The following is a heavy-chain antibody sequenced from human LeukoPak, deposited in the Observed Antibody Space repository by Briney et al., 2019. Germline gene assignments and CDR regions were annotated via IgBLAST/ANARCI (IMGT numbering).Heavy chain of an antibody. CDR2: INHSGST. J-gene: IGHJ4*02. Sequence: SETLSLTCAVSGGSISSNNWWGWIRQPPGKGLEWIGEINHSGSTNYNPSLKSRVTISVDTSKNQFSLKLSSVTAADTAVYYCARSHRYTYYYDSSGYYRLDYWGQGTLVTVSS. CDR3: ARSHRYTYYYDSSGYYRLDY. CDR1: GGSISSNNW. D-gene: IGHD3-22*01. V-gene: IGHV4-4*02.